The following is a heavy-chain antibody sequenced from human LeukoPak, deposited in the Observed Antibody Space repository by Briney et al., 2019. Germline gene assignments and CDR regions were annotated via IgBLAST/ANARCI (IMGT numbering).Heavy chain of an antibody. CDR2: IYHSGST. D-gene: IGHD6-13*01. CDR1: GYSISSGYY. V-gene: IGHV4-38-2*02. Sequence: SETLSLTCTVSGYSISSGYYWGWIRQPPGKGLEWIGSIYHSGSTYYNPSLKSRVTISVDTSKNQFSLKLSSVTAADTAVYYCACSPSIAAAGTWGQGTLVTVSS. CDR3: ACSPSIAAAGT. J-gene: IGHJ5*02.